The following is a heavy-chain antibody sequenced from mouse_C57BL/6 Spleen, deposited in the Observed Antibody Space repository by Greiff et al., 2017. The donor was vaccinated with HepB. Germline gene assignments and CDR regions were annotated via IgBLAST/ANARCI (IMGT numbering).Heavy chain of an antibody. Sequence: EVQLQQSGPGMVKPSQSLSLTCTVTGYSITSGYDWHWIRHFPGNKLEWMGYISYSGSTNYNPSLKSRISITHDTSKNHFFLKLNSVTTEDTATYYCARGLLGFAYWGQGTLVTVSA. CDR2: ISYSGST. J-gene: IGHJ3*01. CDR1: GYSITSGYD. CDR3: ARGLLGFAY. V-gene: IGHV3-1*01.